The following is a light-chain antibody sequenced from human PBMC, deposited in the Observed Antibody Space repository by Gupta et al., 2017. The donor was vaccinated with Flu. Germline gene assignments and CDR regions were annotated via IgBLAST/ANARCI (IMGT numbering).Light chain of an antibody. CDR3: SSYTDTGTLMV. Sequence: QSALTQPASVSGTPGQSITISCTGTTSDVGDYKYVSWHQQHPGKAPKLMIYEVSNRPSGVSNRFPGSKSGNTASLTISGLQAEDEGNYYCSSYTDTGTLMVFGGGTKLTVL. V-gene: IGLV2-14*01. J-gene: IGLJ2*01. CDR1: TSDVGDYKY. CDR2: EVS.